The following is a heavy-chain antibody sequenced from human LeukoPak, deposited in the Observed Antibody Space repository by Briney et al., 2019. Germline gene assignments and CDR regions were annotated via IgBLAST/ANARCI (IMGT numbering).Heavy chain of an antibody. J-gene: IGHJ6*03. D-gene: IGHD3-10*01. Sequence: GGSLRLSCAASGLTFSSYEMNWVRQAPGEGLEWVSYICSSGSTIYYADSVKGRFTISRDNAKNSLYLQMNSLRAEDTAVYYCARVPRGRPDYMDVWGKGTTVTISS. CDR2: ICSSGSTI. CDR1: GLTFSSYE. CDR3: ARVPRGRPDYMDV. V-gene: IGHV3-48*03.